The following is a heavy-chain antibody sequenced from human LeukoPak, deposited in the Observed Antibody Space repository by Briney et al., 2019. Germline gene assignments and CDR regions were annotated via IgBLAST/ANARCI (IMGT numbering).Heavy chain of an antibody. V-gene: IGHV2-70*11. CDR3: ARISLGVFHGMDV. CDR2: IDCDDDK. Sequence: XRQPPGKALEXLARIDCDDDKYYSTSLKTRLTISKDTSKNQVVLTMTNMDPVDTATYYCARISLGVFHGMDVWGQGTTVTVSS. J-gene: IGHJ6*02. D-gene: IGHD3-16*01.